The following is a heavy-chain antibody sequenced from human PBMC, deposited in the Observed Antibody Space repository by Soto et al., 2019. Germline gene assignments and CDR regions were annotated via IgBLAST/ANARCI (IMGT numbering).Heavy chain of an antibody. CDR3: IQSRCGGDCLQSYASHYYYGMDV. Sequence: QITLNESGPTLVKPTQTLTLTCTFSGFSLSTSGVGVGWIRQPPGKALEWLALIYWDDDKRYSPSLRRRLTISKDTSKNQVVLTMTNMDPVDTATYYCIQSRCGGDCLQSYASHYYYGMDVWGQGTTVTVSS. CDR1: GFSLSTSGVG. J-gene: IGHJ6*02. V-gene: IGHV2-5*02. D-gene: IGHD2-21*02. CDR2: IYWDDDK.